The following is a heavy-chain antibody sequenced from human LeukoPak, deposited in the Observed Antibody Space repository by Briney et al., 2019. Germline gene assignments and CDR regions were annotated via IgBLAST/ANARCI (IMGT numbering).Heavy chain of an antibody. V-gene: IGHV3-23*01. CDR1: GFTFSSYA. D-gene: IGHD1-7*01. CDR3: AKDLGNWNSGTPGSY. CDR2: ISGSGGST. J-gene: IGHJ4*02. Sequence: GGSLRLSCAASGFTFSSYAMSWVRQAPGKGLEWVSAISGSGGSTYYADSVKGRFTISRDNSKNTLYLPMNSLRAEDTAVYYCAKDLGNWNSGTPGSYWGQGTLVTVPS.